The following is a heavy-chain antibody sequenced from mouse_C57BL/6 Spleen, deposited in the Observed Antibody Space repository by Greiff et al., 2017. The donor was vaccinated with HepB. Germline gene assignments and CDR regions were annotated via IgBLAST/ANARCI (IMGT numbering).Heavy chain of an antibody. J-gene: IGHJ2*01. CDR3: ARLENYFDY. Sequence: VQLQQPGAELVKPGASVKLSCKASGYTFTSYWMQWVKQRPGQGLEWIGEIDPSDSYTNYNQKFKGKATLTVDTSSSPAYMQLSSLTSEDSAVYYCARLENYFDYWGQGTTLTVSS. CDR1: GYTFTSYW. CDR2: IDPSDSYT. V-gene: IGHV1-50*01.